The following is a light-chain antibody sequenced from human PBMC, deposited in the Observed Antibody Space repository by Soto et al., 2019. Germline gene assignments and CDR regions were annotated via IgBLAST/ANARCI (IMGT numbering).Light chain of an antibody. CDR2: YNT. CDR1: NIGSAS. V-gene: IGLV3-21*04. Sequence: SSVLTQPPSLSVAPGKTATITCGGNNIGSASVHWYQQKPGQAPLLVIYYNTDRPSGIPERFSGSNSGSTATLTISRVEAGDEADYYCQVWDSNSDHVIFGGGTKLTVL. J-gene: IGLJ2*01. CDR3: QVWDSNSDHVI.